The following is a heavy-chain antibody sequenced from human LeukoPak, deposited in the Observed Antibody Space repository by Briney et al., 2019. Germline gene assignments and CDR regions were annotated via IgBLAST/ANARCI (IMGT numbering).Heavy chain of an antibody. CDR2: VYNSGST. CDR3: VRDRELNY. Sequence: AETLSLTCTVSGGSISIYYWSWIRQPPGKGLEWIGYVYNSGSTDYNPSLKSRVTISADTSKNQFSLKLSSVIAADTAVYYCVRDRELNYWGQGILVTVSS. V-gene: IGHV4-59*01. D-gene: IGHD5-24*01. J-gene: IGHJ4*02. CDR1: GGSISIYY.